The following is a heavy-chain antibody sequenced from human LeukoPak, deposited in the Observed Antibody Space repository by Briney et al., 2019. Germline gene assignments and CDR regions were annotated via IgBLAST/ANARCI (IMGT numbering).Heavy chain of an antibody. Sequence: PGGSLRLSCAASGFTFSSYAMSWVRQAPGKGLEWVSAISGSGGSTYYADSVKGRFTISRDNSKNTLYLQMNSPRAEDTAVYYCAKGLPRDLAYGDYFDYWGQGTLVTVSS. CDR2: ISGSGGST. CDR1: GFTFSSYA. CDR3: AKGLPRDLAYGDYFDY. V-gene: IGHV3-23*01. J-gene: IGHJ4*02. D-gene: IGHD4-17*01.